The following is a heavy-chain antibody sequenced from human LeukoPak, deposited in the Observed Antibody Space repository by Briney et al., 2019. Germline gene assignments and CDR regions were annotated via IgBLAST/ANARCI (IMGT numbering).Heavy chain of an antibody. CDR1: GGSISSSSNY. V-gene: IGHV4-39*01. CDR3: ARQLGAYSYPFDI. Sequence: PSETLSLTCTVSGGSISSSSNYWGWIRQPPGKGLEWIGSIYYSGSTLYNPSLTSRVTISVDTSKNQFSLRLNSVTAADTAVYYCARQLGAYSYPFDIWGQGTKVTVSS. CDR2: IYYSGST. D-gene: IGHD3-16*01. J-gene: IGHJ3*02.